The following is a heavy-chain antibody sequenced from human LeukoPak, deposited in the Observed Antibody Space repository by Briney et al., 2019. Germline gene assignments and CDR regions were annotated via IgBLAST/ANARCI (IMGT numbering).Heavy chain of an antibody. D-gene: IGHD2-2*01. J-gene: IGHJ5*02. CDR3: ARMLGYCSSTSCFNWFDP. CDR1: GGSISSYY. V-gene: IGHV4-4*07. CDR2: IYTSGST. Sequence: PSETLSLTCTVSGGSISSYYWSWIRQPAGKGLEWIGRIYTSGSTNYNPSLKSRVTMSVDTSKNQFSLKLSSVTAADTAVYYCARMLGYCSSTSCFNWFDPWGQGTLVTVSS.